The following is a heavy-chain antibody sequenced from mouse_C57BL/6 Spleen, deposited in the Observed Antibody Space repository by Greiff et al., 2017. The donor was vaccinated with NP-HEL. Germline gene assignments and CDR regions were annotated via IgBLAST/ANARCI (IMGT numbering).Heavy chain of an antibody. CDR1: GFNIKDDY. CDR3: TSRGYFEV. J-gene: IGHJ1*03. CDR2: IDPENGDT. V-gene: IGHV14-4*01. Sequence: EVQLQQSGAELVRPGASVKLSCTASGFNIKDDYMHWVKQRPEQGLEWIGWIDPENGDTEYASKFQGKSTITADTSSNTAYLQLSSLTSEDTAVYYCTSRGYFEVWGTGTTVTVSS.